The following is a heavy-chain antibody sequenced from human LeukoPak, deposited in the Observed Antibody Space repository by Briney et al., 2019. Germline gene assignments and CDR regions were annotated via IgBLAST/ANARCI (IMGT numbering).Heavy chain of an antibody. V-gene: IGHV1-2*02. D-gene: IGHD3-3*01. CDR2: INPNSGGT. CDR3: ARTSVSTISYWYFYL. CDR1: GYTFTGYY. Sequence: GSSEKVSCKASGYTFTGYYMHWVRQAPGQGLEWMGWINPNSGGTNYAQKFQGRVTMTRDTSISTAYMELSRLRSDDTAVYYCARTSVSTISYWYFYLWARGTLVTVSS. J-gene: IGHJ2*01.